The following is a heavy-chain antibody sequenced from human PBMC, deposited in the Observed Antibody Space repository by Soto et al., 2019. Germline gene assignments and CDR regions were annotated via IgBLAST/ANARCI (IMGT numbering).Heavy chain of an antibody. CDR2: INPSGGST. Sequence: QVQLVQSGAEVKKPGASVKVSCKASGYTFTSYYMHWVRQAPGQGLEWMGIINPSGGSTSYAQKVQGRVTMTRDTSTSTVYMELSSLRSEDTAVYYCAGSALMAYGDPTLWYFDYWGQGTLVTVSS. V-gene: IGHV1-46*03. J-gene: IGHJ4*02. CDR1: GYTFTSYY. D-gene: IGHD4-17*01. CDR3: AGSALMAYGDPTLWYFDY.